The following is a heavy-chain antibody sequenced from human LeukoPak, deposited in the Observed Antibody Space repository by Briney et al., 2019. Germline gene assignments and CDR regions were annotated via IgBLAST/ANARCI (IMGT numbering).Heavy chain of an antibody. CDR2: INPSGGST. CDR3: AREWGGITMIVEGYFDY. J-gene: IGHJ4*02. V-gene: IGHV1-46*01. CDR1: GYTFTSYY. D-gene: IGHD3-22*01. Sequence: ASVKVSCKASGYTFTSYYMHWVRQAPGQGLEWMGIINPSGGSTSYAQKFQGRVTMTRDMSTSTVYMELSSLRSEDTAVYYCAREWGGITMIVEGYFDYWGQGTLVTVSS.